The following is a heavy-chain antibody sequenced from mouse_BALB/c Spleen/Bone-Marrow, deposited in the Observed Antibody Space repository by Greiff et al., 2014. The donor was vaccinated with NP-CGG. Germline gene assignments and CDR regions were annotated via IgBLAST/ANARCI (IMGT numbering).Heavy chain of an antibody. V-gene: IGHV2-4*02. CDR1: GFSLTSYG. J-gene: IGHJ3*01. Sequence: VKLMESGPGLVQPSQSLSITCTVSGFSLTSYGVHWVRQPPGKGLEWLGVIWSGGSTDYNAAFISRLSISKDNSKSQVFFKMNSLQADDTAIYYCARTGFAYWGQGTLVTVSA. CDR3: ARTGFAY. CDR2: IWSGGST.